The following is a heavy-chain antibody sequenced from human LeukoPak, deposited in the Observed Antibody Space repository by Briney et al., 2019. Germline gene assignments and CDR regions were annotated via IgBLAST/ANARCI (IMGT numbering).Heavy chain of an antibody. Sequence: ASVKVSCKASGGTFSSYAISWVRQAPGQGLEWMGGIIPIFGTANYAQKFQGRVTIITDESTSTAYMELSSLRSEDTAVYYCARADSSGWDGAIWGQGTMVTVSS. J-gene: IGHJ3*02. CDR1: GGTFSSYA. CDR3: ARADSSGWDGAI. D-gene: IGHD6-19*01. CDR2: IIPIFGTA. V-gene: IGHV1-69*05.